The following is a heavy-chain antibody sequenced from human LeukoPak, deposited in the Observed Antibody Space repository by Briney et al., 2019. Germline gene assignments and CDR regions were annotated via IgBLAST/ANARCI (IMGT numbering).Heavy chain of an antibody. CDR2: IYHSGST. CDR1: GYSISSGYY. Sequence: KPSETLSLTCTVSGYSISSGYYWGWIRPPAGKGLEGIGIIYHSGSTYYNPSLKRRVTISEDTSKNHFSLKLSSVTAADTAVYYCARPQGYYYGSGSRWFDPWGQGTLVTVSS. CDR3: ARPQGYYYGSGSRWFDP. V-gene: IGHV4-38-2*02. J-gene: IGHJ5*02. D-gene: IGHD3-10*01.